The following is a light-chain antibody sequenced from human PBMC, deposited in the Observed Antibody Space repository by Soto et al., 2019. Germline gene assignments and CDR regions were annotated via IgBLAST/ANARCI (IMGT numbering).Light chain of an antibody. CDR3: HQYNKWPPIT. J-gene: IGKJ5*01. V-gene: IGKV3D-15*01. CDR1: QSAGNF. Sequence: EIVMTQSPATLSVSPGETASLSCRASQSAGNFLAWYQQKPGQAPRLLIYYISTRATGIPARFSGSGSGTEFTLTISNLQSEDFAVYYCHQYNKWPPITFGQGTRLEIK. CDR2: YIS.